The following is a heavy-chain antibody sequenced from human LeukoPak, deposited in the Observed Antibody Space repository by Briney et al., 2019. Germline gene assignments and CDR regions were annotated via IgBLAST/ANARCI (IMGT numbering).Heavy chain of an antibody. V-gene: IGHV3-15*07. CDR2: IKSKIDGGTT. Sequence: GGSLRLSCAASGFTVANAWMNWVRQTPGKGPQWVGRIKSKIDGGTTDYAAPVKGKFTILRDDSKNTLYLQMNSLKTEDTAIYYCTTDRQGTGTTAYWGQGTLVTVSS. CDR3: TTDRQGTGTTAY. CDR1: GFTVANAW. J-gene: IGHJ4*02. D-gene: IGHD1-7*01.